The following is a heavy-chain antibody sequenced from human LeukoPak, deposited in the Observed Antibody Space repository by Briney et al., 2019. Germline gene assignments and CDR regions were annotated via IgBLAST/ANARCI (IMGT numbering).Heavy chain of an antibody. Sequence: ASVKVSCKVSGYTLTELSMHWVRQAPGKGLEWMGGFDPEDGETIYAQKFQGRVTMTEDTSTDTAYMELSSLRSEDTAVYYCAIDRRYYDILTFDYWGQGTLVTVSS. CDR2: FDPEDGET. J-gene: IGHJ4*02. D-gene: IGHD3-9*01. V-gene: IGHV1-24*01. CDR3: AIDRRYYDILTFDY. CDR1: GYTLTELS.